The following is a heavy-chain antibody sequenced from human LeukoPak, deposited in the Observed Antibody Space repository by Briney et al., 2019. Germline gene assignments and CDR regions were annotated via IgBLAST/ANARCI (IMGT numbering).Heavy chain of an antibody. CDR2: IWYDESNK. Sequence: PGGSLRLSCAASGFTFSSYGMHWVRQAPGKGLEWVAVIWYDESNKYYADSVKGRFTISRDNSKNTLYLQMNSLRAEDTAVYYCAKARSNYDSSGYYYHMGAFDIWGQGTMVTVSS. D-gene: IGHD3-22*01. V-gene: IGHV3-33*06. J-gene: IGHJ3*02. CDR1: GFTFSSYG. CDR3: AKARSNYDSSGYYYHMGAFDI.